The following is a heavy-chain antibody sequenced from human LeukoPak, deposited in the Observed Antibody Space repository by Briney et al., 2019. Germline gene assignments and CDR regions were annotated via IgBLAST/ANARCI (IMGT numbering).Heavy chain of an antibody. CDR1: GFTFSSYG. CDR3: TTLGLLWFGELLYYDY. J-gene: IGHJ4*02. V-gene: IGHV3-30*03. Sequence: GGSLRLSCAASGFTFSSYGMHWVRQAPGKGLEWVAVISYDGSNKYYADSVKGRFTISRGNSKNTLYLQMNSLKTEDTAVYYCTTLGLLWFGELLYYDYWGQGTLVTASS. CDR2: ISYDGSNK. D-gene: IGHD3-10*01.